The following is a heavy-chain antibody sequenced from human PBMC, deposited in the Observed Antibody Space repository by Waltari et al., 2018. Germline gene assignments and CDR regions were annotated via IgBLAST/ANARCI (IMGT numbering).Heavy chain of an antibody. Sequence: QVQLQASGPGLVKPSGTLSLTCTVPGDSISNNFFWSWVRQSPGKGLEWIGQVHQSGRSNYNPSLESRVTVSMDTSKNQFSLRVTSVTAADTAIYYCASDRGRGLYLDSWGQGTLVTVSP. J-gene: IGHJ4*02. CDR1: GDSISNNFF. V-gene: IGHV4-4*02. CDR2: VHQSGRS. CDR3: ASDRGRGLYLDS. D-gene: IGHD2-15*01.